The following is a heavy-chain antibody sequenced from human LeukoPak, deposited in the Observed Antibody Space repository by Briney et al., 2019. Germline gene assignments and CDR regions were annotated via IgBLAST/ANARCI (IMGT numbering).Heavy chain of an antibody. CDR1: GYTFTSYD. CDR2: MDPNSGNT. V-gene: IGHV1-8*01. CDR3: ARGRPSRIDY. J-gene: IGHJ4*02. Sequence: ASVKVSCKASGYTFTSYDINWVRQAPGQGLEWMGWMDPNSGNTGYAQKFQGRVTMTRNTSISTAYMEMSSLRSEDTAVYYCARGRPSRIDYWGQGTLVTVSS.